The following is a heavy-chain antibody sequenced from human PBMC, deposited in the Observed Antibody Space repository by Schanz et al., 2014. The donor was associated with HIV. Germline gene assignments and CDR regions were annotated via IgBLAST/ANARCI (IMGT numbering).Heavy chain of an antibody. CDR2: ISWNSGNI. CDR3: AKGRSGRGALFVGMDV. D-gene: IGHD3-10*01. Sequence: EVRLLESGGGLVQPGRSLRLSCEASGFTFDDYDMHWVRQAPGKGLEWVPSISWNSGNIGYADSVKGRFTISRDNGKDSLFLQMNSLRAEDTALYYCAKGRSGRGALFVGMDVWGQGTTVTVS. CDR1: GFTFDDYD. J-gene: IGHJ6*02. V-gene: IGHV3-9*01.